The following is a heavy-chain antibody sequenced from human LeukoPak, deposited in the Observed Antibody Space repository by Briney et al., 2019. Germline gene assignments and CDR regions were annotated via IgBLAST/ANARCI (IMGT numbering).Heavy chain of an antibody. Sequence: GGSLRLSCTASGFTFGDYAMRWVRRAPGKGLEWVGFIRSKAYAETADYAASVKGRFTISRDDSKAIAYLQMNSLKTEDTAVYHCTRDRGAYNLYDYWGQGALVTVSS. CDR3: TRDRGAYNLYDY. J-gene: IGHJ4*02. V-gene: IGHV3-49*04. D-gene: IGHD1-1*01. CDR2: IRSKAYAETA. CDR1: GFTFGDYA.